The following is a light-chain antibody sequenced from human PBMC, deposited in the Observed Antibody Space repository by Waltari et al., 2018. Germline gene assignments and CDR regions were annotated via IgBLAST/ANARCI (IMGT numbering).Light chain of an antibody. J-gene: IGKJ5*01. CDR3: QQLNSYSLIT. V-gene: IGKV1-9*01. CDR2: ATS. CDR1: QGRSNY. Sequence: DSQLTQSPSLLSASLGDRVTITCRASQGRSNYLAWYQQQPGKAPKLLISATSTLQSGVPSRFSGSGSGTEFTLTISDLQPEDFTTYYCQQLNSYSLITFGQGTRLEIK.